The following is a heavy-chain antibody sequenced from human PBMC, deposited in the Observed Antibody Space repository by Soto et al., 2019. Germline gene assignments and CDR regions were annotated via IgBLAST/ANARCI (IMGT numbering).Heavy chain of an antibody. CDR3: AKDPEVLLWSGELLNAFDI. Sequence: GSLRLSCAASGFTFSSYAMSWVRQAPGKGLEWVSAISGSGGSTYYADSVKGRFTISRDNSKNTLYLQMNSLRAEDTAVYYCAKDPEVLLWSGELLNAFDIWGQGTMVTVSS. J-gene: IGHJ3*02. D-gene: IGHD3-10*01. CDR1: GFTFSSYA. V-gene: IGHV3-23*01. CDR2: ISGSGGST.